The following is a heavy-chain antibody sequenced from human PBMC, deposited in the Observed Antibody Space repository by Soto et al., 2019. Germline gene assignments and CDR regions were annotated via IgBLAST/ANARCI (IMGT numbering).Heavy chain of an antibody. V-gene: IGHV4-59*08. CDR2: IYYSGST. J-gene: IGHJ5*02. CDR1: GGSISNYY. Sequence: PSETLSLTCTVSGGSISNYYWSWIRQPPGKGLEWIGYIYYSGSTYYNPSLQSRGTVSVDTSKNHFSLRLSSVTAADTAVYYCARQDYDILTGYYLPWFDPWGQGTLVTVSS. D-gene: IGHD3-9*01. CDR3: ARQDYDILTGYYLPWFDP.